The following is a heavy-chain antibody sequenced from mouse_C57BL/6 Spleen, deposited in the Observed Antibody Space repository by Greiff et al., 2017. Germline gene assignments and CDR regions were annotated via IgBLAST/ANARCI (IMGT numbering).Heavy chain of an antibody. D-gene: IGHD2-3*01. V-gene: IGHV5-4*01. Sequence: DVMLVESGGGLVKPGGSLKLSCAASGFTFSSYAMSWVRQTPEKRLEWVATISDGGSYTYYPDNVKGRFTISRDNAKNNLYLQMSHLKSEDTAMYYCARDRDRSYDPGFAYWGQGTLVTVSA. CDR2: ISDGGSYT. CDR1: GFTFSSYA. J-gene: IGHJ3*01. CDR3: ARDRDRSYDPGFAY.